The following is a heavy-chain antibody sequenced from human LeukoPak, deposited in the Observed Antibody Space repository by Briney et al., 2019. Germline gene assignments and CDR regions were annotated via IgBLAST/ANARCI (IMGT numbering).Heavy chain of an antibody. D-gene: IGHD3-22*01. J-gene: IGHJ4*02. V-gene: IGHV3-23*01. CDR1: GFTFSSYA. CDR2: ISGSGGST. Sequence: GALRLSCAASGFTFSSYAMSWVRQAPGKGLEWVSAISGSGGSTYYADSVKGRFTISRDNSKNTLYLQMNSLRDEDTAVYNCASLNTMNELDYWGQGTLVTVSS. CDR3: ASLNTMNELDY.